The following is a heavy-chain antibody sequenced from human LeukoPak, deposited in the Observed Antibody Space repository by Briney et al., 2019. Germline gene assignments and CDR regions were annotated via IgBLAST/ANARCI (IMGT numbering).Heavy chain of an antibody. D-gene: IGHD6-19*01. CDR2: IRYDGSNE. CDR3: AKDRPEFTSGWFLGGFDY. CDR1: GFTFSSFG. Sequence: PGGSLRLSCEASGFTFSSFGMHWVRQAPGKGLEWVALIRYDGSNELYVDSVRGRFTLSRDNSKNTLYLQMNSLRPDGTAIYYCAKDRPEFTSGWFLGGFDYWGQGALVTVSS. V-gene: IGHV3-30*02. J-gene: IGHJ4*02.